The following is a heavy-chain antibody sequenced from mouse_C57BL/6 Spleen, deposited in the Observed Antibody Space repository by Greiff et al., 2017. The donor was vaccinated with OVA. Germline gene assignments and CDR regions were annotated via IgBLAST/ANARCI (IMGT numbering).Heavy chain of an antibody. D-gene: IGHD3-2*02. V-gene: IGHV1-9*01. CDR1: GSTFTGYW. CDR3: ARVDSSGYVDYAMDY. Sequence: VKLQESGAELMKPGASVKLSCKATGSTFTGYWIAWVKQRPGHGLEWIGEILPGSGSTNYNEKFKGKATFTADTSSDTAYMQLSSLTTEDSAIYYCARVDSSGYVDYAMDYWGQGTSVTVSS. CDR2: ILPGSGST. J-gene: IGHJ4*01.